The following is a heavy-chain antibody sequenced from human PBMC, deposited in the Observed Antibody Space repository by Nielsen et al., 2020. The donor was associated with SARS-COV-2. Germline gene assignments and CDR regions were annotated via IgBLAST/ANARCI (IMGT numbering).Heavy chain of an antibody. Sequence: GGSLRLSCVASEISFRSYGMHWVRQAPGKGLDWAAFTSYDGRDKFYADSVRGRFIVSRDNFRNTLSLHMDSLRTEDTAVYFCARQATIYMNEVSGMDVWGQGTTVTVSS. CDR3: ARQATIYMNEVSGMDV. D-gene: IGHD3-9*01. V-gene: IGHV3-30*03. CDR1: EISFRSYG. CDR2: TSYDGRDK. J-gene: IGHJ6*02.